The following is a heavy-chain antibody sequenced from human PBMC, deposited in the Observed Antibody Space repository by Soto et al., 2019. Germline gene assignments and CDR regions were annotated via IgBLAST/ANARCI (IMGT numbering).Heavy chain of an antibody. CDR1: WDSVSSDITY. D-gene: IGHD3-16*01. CDR2: TYYRSKWFH. Sequence: QGQLQQSGPGLVNHSQTLSLTCDISWDSVSSDITYWNWIRQSPSRGLECLGRTYYRSKWFHYYAASVKSRITINPDTSKNHFSLEWNDMTPEDTAVTYCAIGHALQNWGQGTVVTGSS. J-gene: IGHJ3*02. V-gene: IGHV6-1*01. CDR3: AIGHALQN.